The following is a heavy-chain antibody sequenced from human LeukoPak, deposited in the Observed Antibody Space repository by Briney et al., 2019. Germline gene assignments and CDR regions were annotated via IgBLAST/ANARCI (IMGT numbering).Heavy chain of an antibody. Sequence: PGGSLRLSCAASGFTFSSFSMLWVRQAPGNGLEWVAVISNDGSHRYYADSVKGRFTISRDNSKNTLSLEMNTLRPEDTALFYCARDPNRLADYGGDYFDHWGQGTLVTVSS. CDR1: GFTFSSFS. D-gene: IGHD4-23*01. V-gene: IGHV3-30*04. J-gene: IGHJ4*02. CDR2: ISNDGSHR. CDR3: ARDPNRLADYGGDYFDH.